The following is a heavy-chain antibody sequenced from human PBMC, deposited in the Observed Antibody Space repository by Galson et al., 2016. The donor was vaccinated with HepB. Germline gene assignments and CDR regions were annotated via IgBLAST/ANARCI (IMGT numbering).Heavy chain of an antibody. Sequence: SVKVSCKASGYTFTNHGISWVRQAPGQGLQWVGWINPYNGHTSYAQNLQGRVTMTTDTSTSTVYMELRSLRSDDRAVYYCTRDPPTGYCSGGSCYYLDYWGQGTLVAVSS. CDR2: INPYNGHT. CDR1: GYTFTNHG. V-gene: IGHV1-18*01. D-gene: IGHD2-15*01. CDR3: TRDPPTGYCSGGSCYYLDY. J-gene: IGHJ4*02.